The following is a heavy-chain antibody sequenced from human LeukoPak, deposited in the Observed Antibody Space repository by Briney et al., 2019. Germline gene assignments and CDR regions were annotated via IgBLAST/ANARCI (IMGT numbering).Heavy chain of an antibody. Sequence: ASVKVSCKASGYTFTGYYMHWVRQAPGQGLEWMGWINPNSGGTNYAQKFQGRVTMTRDTSISTAYMELSRLRSDDAAVYYCARGTVVVAAKYSPYYYYYMDVWGKGTTVTVSS. J-gene: IGHJ6*03. CDR1: GYTFTGYY. V-gene: IGHV1-2*02. CDR3: ARGTVVVAAKYSPYYYYYMDV. D-gene: IGHD2-15*01. CDR2: INPNSGGT.